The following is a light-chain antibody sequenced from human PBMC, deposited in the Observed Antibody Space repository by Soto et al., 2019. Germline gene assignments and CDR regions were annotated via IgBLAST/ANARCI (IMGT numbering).Light chain of an antibody. J-gene: IGKJ2*01. V-gene: IGKV1-17*01. CDR1: QDIRL. CDR2: ATC. CDR3: LQHNTYPYT. Sequence: DIQMTQSPFSLSASVGDRVTITCRASQDIRLLGGFQQKPGEAPKRLIYATCNFKGGVPPRFIGSGPGTEFTLTSSSLPPEDFETYFCLQHNTYPYTFGQGTKVDIK.